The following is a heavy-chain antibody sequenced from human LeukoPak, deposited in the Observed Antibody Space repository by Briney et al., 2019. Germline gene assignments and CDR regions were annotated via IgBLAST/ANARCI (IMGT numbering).Heavy chain of an antibody. Sequence: ASVKVSCQASGYTFTSCDINWVRQATGQGLEWMGWMNPNSGNTGYGQSFQGRITMTRDISIGTAYMELSNLTSEDTAIYYCTRGSSGRCDYWGQGTLVTVSA. D-gene: IGHD6-19*01. V-gene: IGHV1-8*01. CDR3: TRGSSGRCDY. CDR1: GYTFTSCD. J-gene: IGHJ4*02. CDR2: MNPNSGNT.